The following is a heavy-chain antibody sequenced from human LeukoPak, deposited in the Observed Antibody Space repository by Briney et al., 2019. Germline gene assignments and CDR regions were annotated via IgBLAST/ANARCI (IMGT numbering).Heavy chain of an antibody. D-gene: IGHD3-10*02. CDR1: GYTLTELS. Sequence: ASVKVSCKVSGYTLTELSMHWVRQAPGKGLEWMGSFDPEDGETIYAQKFQGRVTMTEDTSTDTAYTELSSLRSEDTAVYYCACSGSYYKSIDYFDYWGQGTLVTVSS. CDR2: FDPEDGET. J-gene: IGHJ4*02. V-gene: IGHV1-24*01. CDR3: ACSGSYYKSIDYFDY.